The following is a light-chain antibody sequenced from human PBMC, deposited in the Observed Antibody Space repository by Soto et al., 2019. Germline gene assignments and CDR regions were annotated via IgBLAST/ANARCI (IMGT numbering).Light chain of an antibody. CDR2: EAS. CDR1: QSISSW. CDR3: QQYNSSPLT. J-gene: IGKJ4*01. Sequence: DIQMTQSPSTLSASVGDRVTITCRANQSISSWLAWYQQKPGKAPNLLIYEASSLQSGVPSRFSGSGSGAEFTLTIISLQPDDFATYYCQQYNSSPLTFGGGTKVEIK. V-gene: IGKV1-5*01.